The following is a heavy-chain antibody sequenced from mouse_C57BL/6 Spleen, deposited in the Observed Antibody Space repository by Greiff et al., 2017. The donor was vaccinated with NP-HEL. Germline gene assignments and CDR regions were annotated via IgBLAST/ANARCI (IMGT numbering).Heavy chain of an antibody. Sequence: VQLQQSGAELVRPGTSVKVSCKASGYAFTNYLIEWVKQRPGKGLEWIGVINPGSGGTNYNEKFKGKATLTADKSSSTAYMQLSSLTSEDSAVYFCARDAVVATRYFDFWGTGTTVTVSS. V-gene: IGHV1-54*01. D-gene: IGHD1-1*01. CDR1: GYAFTNYL. CDR2: INPGSGGT. J-gene: IGHJ1*03. CDR3: ARDAVVATRYFDF.